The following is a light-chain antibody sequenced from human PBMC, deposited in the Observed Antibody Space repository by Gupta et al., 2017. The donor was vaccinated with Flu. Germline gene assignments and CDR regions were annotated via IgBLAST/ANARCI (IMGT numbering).Light chain of an antibody. CDR1: SSDVGRSNS. V-gene: IGLV2-14*01. J-gene: IGLJ1*01. CDR3: SSYTSTNSFYV. Sequence: QSALTQPASVSGSPGQSINISCPGTSSDVGRSNSVSWYRQHPGKAPNLIIYDVSSRPSGVSSRFSGSKSGNTASLTISGLQAEDESDYYCSSYTSTNSFYVFGTGTMVTVL. CDR2: DVS.